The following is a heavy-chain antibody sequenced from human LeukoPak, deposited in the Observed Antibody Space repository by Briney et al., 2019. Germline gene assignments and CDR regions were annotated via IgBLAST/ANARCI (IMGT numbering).Heavy chain of an antibody. CDR2: IKSKTDGGTT. J-gene: IGHJ3*02. D-gene: IGHD3-9*01. Sequence: GGSLRLSCAASGFTFSNAWMSWVRQAPGKGLEWVGRIKSKTDGGTTDYAAPVKGRFTISRDDSKNTLYLQMNSLKTEDTAVYYCTTQTPNYDILTGYYLKDAFDIWGQGTMVTVSS. CDR3: TTQTPNYDILTGYYLKDAFDI. CDR1: GFTFSNAW. V-gene: IGHV3-15*01.